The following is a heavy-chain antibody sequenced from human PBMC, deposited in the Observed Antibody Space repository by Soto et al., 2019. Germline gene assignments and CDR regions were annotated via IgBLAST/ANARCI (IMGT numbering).Heavy chain of an antibody. CDR3: ARDPVCSGGSCHSNNWFDP. CDR2: INPSGGST. J-gene: IGHJ5*02. Sequence: ASVKVSCKASGYTFTSYYMHWVRQAPGQGLEWMGIINPSGGSTSYAQKFQGRVTMTRDTSTSTVYMELSSLRSEDTAVYYCARDPVCSGGSCHSNNWFDPWGQGTLVTVSS. D-gene: IGHD2-15*01. CDR1: GYTFTSYY. V-gene: IGHV1-46*01.